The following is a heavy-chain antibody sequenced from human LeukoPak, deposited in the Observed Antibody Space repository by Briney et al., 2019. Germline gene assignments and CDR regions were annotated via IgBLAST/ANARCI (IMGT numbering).Heavy chain of an antibody. J-gene: IGHJ4*02. Sequence: ASVNVSFKVSGYTLTELSMHWVRQAPGKGLEWVGGFDPEDGETIYAQKFQGRVTMTEDTSTDTAYMELGSLRAEDTAVYYCATVGGSYYRGYYFDYWGQGTLVTVSS. D-gene: IGHD1-26*01. CDR1: GYTLTELS. CDR3: ATVGGSYYRGYYFDY. V-gene: IGHV1-24*01. CDR2: FDPEDGET.